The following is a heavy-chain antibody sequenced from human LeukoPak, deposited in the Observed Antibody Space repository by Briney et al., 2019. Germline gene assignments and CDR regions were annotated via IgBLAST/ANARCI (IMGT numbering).Heavy chain of an antibody. V-gene: IGHV1-69*04. J-gene: IGHJ6*02. Sequence: GASVKVSCKASGGTFSSYAISWVRQAPGQGREWMGRIIPILGIANYAQKFQGRVTITADKSTSTAYMELSSLRSEDTAVYYCARGMTIGGGLPLHYYYYYGMDVWGQGTTVTVSS. CDR1: GGTFSSYA. CDR2: IIPILGIA. CDR3: ARGMTIGGGLPLHYYYYYGMDV. D-gene: IGHD1-26*01.